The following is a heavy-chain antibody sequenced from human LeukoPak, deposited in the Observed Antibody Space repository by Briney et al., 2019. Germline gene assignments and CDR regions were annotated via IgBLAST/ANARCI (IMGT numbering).Heavy chain of an antibody. CDR1: GFTVSSNY. Sequence: PGGSLRLSCAASGFTVSSNYMGWVRQAPGKGLDWVSVIYSGGTAYYADSVKGRFTISRDSSKNILHLQMDSLTVDDTAPYYCARGSSLAAVARGFDYWGQGTLVTVSS. J-gene: IGHJ4*02. CDR3: ARGSSLAAVARGFDY. D-gene: IGHD6-19*01. CDR2: IYSGGTA. V-gene: IGHV3-66*02.